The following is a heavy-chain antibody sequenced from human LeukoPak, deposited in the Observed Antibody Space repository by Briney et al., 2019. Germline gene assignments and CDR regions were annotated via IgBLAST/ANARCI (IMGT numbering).Heavy chain of an antibody. V-gene: IGHV1-69*01. J-gene: IGHJ4*02. CDR2: IIPIFGTA. CDR3: AREVGATYYFDY. CDR1: GATFSSYA. D-gene: IGHD1-26*01. Sequence: VASVKLSCKASGATFSSYAISWVRQAPGQGLEWMGGIIPIFGTANYAQKFQGRVTITADESTSTAYMELSSLRSEDTAVYYCAREVGATYYFDYWGQGTLVTVSS.